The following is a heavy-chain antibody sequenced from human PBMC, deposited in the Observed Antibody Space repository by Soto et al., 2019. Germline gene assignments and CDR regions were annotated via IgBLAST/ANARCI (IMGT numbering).Heavy chain of an antibody. Sequence: PSETLSLTCTVSGGSISSYYWSWIRQPPGKGLEWVGYIYYSGSTNYNPSLKSRVTISVDTSKNQFSLKLSSVTAADTAVYYCARDGGIDSSGYYLLDYWGQGTLVTVS. J-gene: IGHJ4*02. V-gene: IGHV4-59*01. CDR3: ARDGGIDSSGYYLLDY. CDR2: IYYSGST. CDR1: GGSISSYY. D-gene: IGHD3-22*01.